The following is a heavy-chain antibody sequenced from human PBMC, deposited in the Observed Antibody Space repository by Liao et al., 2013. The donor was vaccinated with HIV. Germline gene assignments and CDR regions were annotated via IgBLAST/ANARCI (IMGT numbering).Heavy chain of an antibody. J-gene: IGHJ4*02. CDR3: ARGRVIDY. CDR1: GGSISSYY. CDR2: IYYSGNT. V-gene: IGHV4-59*01. Sequence: QVQLQESGPGLVTPSETLSLTCTVSGGSISSYYWSWIRQAPGKGLEWIGCIYYSGNTNYNPSLKSRVTMSVDTSKNQFSLKLSSVTAADTAMYYCARGRVIDYWGQGTLVTVYS.